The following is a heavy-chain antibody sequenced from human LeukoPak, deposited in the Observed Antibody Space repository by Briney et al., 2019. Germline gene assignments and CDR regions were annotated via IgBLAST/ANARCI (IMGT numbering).Heavy chain of an antibody. J-gene: IGHJ4*02. CDR2: ISYDGSNK. V-gene: IGHV3-30*03. D-gene: IGHD2-2*01. CDR3: TIVVVPAAVRVIDY. CDR1: GFTFSSYG. Sequence: GGSLRLSCAASGFTFSSYGMHWVRQAPGKGLEWVAVISYDGSNKYYADSVKGRFTISRDNSKNMLYLQMNSLRAEDTAVYYCTIVVVPAAVRVIDYWGQGTLVTVSS.